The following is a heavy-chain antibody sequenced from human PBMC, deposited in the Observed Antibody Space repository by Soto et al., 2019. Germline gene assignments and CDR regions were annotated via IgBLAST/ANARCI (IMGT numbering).Heavy chain of an antibody. CDR2: ISYDGSNK. D-gene: IGHD7-27*01. CDR3: AKDIDQTHWGSVVGGMDV. V-gene: IGHV3-30*18. Sequence: PWGSLRLSCAASGFTFSSYGMHWVRQAPGKGLEWVAVISYDGSNKYYADSVKGRFTISRDNSKNTLYLQMNSLRAEDTAVYYCAKDIDQTHWGSVVGGMDVWGQGTTVTVSS. J-gene: IGHJ6*02. CDR1: GFTFSSYG.